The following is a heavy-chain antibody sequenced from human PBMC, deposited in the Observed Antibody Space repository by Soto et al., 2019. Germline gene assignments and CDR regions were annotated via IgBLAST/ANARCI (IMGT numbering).Heavy chain of an antibody. J-gene: IGHJ4*02. CDR1: GFTFSDFA. D-gene: IGHD1-26*01. Sequence: EVQLLEAGGGLVQPGGSLRLSCAASGFTFSDFAMNWVRQAPGRGLEWVSTISGSGGITYYADSVKGRFTISRANSKNTLYLQMNSLRAEDTAVYYCAKSAGSIVGALDYWGQGTLVTVSS. CDR2: ISGSGGIT. V-gene: IGHV3-23*01. CDR3: AKSAGSIVGALDY.